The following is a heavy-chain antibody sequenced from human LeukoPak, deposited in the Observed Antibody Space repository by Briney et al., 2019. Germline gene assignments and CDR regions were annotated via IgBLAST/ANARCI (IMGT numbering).Heavy chain of an antibody. CDR3: AKRSGSARGHFDY. D-gene: IGHD3-10*01. CDR2: ISDSGDTT. J-gene: IGHJ4*02. CDR1: GFSFRNYA. Sequence: GGSLRLSCATSGFSFRNYAMRWVRQAPGKGLEWVSGISDSGDTTYYADSVEGRFTISRDNSKNALYLQMNSLRVEDTAQYYCAKRSGSARGHFDYWGQGILVTVSS. V-gene: IGHV3-23*01.